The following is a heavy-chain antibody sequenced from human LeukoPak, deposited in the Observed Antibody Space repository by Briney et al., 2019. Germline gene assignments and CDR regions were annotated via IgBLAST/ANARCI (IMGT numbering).Heavy chain of an antibody. D-gene: IGHD3-22*01. Sequence: GASVKVSCKASGYTFTGYYMHWVRQAPGQGLEWMGRINPNSGGTNYAQKLQGRVTMTTDTSTSTAYMELRSLRSDDTAVYYCARDYYDSSGYYPNFDYWGQGTLVTVSS. CDR1: GYTFTGYY. V-gene: IGHV1-2*06. CDR2: INPNSGGT. J-gene: IGHJ4*02. CDR3: ARDYYDSSGYYPNFDY.